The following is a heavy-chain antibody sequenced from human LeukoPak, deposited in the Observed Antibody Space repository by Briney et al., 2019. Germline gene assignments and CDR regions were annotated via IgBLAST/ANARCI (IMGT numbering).Heavy chain of an antibody. Sequence: PSETLSLTCTVSGGSISSGSYYWSWIRQPAGKGLEWIGRIYTSGSTNYNPSLKSRVTISVDTSKNQFSLKLSSVTAADTAVYYCARENNFGSVTIWYFDLWGRGTLVTVSS. V-gene: IGHV4-61*02. CDR1: GGSISSGSYY. D-gene: IGHD3-3*01. CDR2: IYTSGST. J-gene: IGHJ2*01. CDR3: ARENNFGSVTIWYFDL.